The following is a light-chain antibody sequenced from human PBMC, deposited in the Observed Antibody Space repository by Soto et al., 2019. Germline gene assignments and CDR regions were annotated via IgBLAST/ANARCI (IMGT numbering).Light chain of an antibody. CDR3: QQGYSNPWT. CDR2: AAS. Sequence: DIQMTQSPYSLSASVGDRVTITCRASQSISNYLNWYQQKPGKAPRLLIHAASSLQSGVPSRFSGRGSGTDFTLTVESLQPEDFATYYCQQGYSNPWTFGQGTKVDIK. V-gene: IGKV1-39*01. J-gene: IGKJ1*01. CDR1: QSISNY.